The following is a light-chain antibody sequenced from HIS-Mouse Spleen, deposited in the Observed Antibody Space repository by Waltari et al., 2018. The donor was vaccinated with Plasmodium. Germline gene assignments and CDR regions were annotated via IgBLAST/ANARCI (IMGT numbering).Light chain of an antibody. CDR2: GAS. CDR1: QSVSSN. V-gene: IGKV3-15*01. CDR3: QQYNKWSFT. Sequence: EIVMTQSPATLSVSPGERATLSCRASQSVSSNLAWYQQKPGQAPRPLIYGASTRATGIPARFSGSGSGTEFTLTISSLQSEDFAVYYCQQYNKWSFTFGPGTKVDIK. J-gene: IGKJ3*01.